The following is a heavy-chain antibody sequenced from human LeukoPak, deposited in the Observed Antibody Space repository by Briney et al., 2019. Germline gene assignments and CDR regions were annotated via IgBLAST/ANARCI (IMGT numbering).Heavy chain of an antibody. CDR1: GGSMSGSSHY. CDR2: MHYSGNFYSGSA. D-gene: IGHD3-10*01. CDR3: AREGGYYDSGSQYADLSNFDY. Sequence: PSETLSLTCTVSGGSMSGSSHYWAWIRQPPGKGLEWIGSMHYSGNFYSGSAYYNPSLRSRVTISVDTSKNQFSLNLNSVTAADTAVYYCAREGGYYDSGSQYADLSNFDYWGQGTLVTVSS. V-gene: IGHV4-39*07. J-gene: IGHJ4*02.